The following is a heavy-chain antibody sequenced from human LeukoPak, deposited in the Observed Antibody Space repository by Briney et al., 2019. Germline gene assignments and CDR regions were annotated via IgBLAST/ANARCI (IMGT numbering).Heavy chain of an antibody. CDR1: GYRFTNYW. D-gene: IGHD2-2*03. V-gene: IGHV5-51*01. CDR2: IYPGDSDT. CDR3: ARSGGYCSSTSCYAFDY. J-gene: IGHJ4*01. Sequence: GESLKISCKGSGYRFTNYWIGWVRQMPGKGLEWMGIIYPGDSDTRYSPSFQGQVTISADKSISTAYLQWSSLKASDTAIYYCARSGGYCSSTSCYAFDYWGHGTLVTVSS.